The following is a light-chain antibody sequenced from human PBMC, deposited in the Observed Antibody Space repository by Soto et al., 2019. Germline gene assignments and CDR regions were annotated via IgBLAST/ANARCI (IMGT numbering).Light chain of an antibody. V-gene: IGKV2-28*01. CDR1: QSLLHSNGYTY. J-gene: IGKJ5*01. Sequence: IVMTQSPLSLPVTPGEPASISCRSSQSLLHSNGYTYLDWYLQKPGQSPQLLIYLGSERASGVPDRFRGSKSGTDFTLKISRVETEDVGMYYCMQGLQPPVTFGQGTRLEIK. CDR3: MQGLQPPVT. CDR2: LGS.